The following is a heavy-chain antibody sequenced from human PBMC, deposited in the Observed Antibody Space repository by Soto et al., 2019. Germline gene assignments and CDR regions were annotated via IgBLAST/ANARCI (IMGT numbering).Heavy chain of an antibody. D-gene: IGHD6-19*01. CDR3: AAGRWMVRY. Sequence: EVQLVESGGGLVQPGGSLRVSCETSGFSFSDYWMSWVRQSPGKGMEWVANVKXXXSEKNYVDXXKGRXXXXRXNAXXXXXXXXXXXXXXXXXXXHCAAGRWMVRYWGQGTLVTVSS. CDR1: GFSFSDYW. CDR2: VKXXXSEK. J-gene: IGHJ4*02. V-gene: IGHV3-7*02.